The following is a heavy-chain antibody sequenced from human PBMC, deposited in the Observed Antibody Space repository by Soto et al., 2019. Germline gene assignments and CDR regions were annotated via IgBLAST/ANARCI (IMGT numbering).Heavy chain of an antibody. CDR3: ARTRATKYDYIWGSYRQGWDYYYYYMYV. D-gene: IGHD3-16*02. CDR2: IYYSGST. Sequence: SETLSLTCTVSGGSISSYYWSWIRQPPGKGLEWIGYIYYSGSTNYNPSLKSRVTISVDTSKNQFSLKLSSVTAADTAVYYCARTRATKYDYIWGSYRQGWDYYYYYMYVWGKGTTVTVSS. V-gene: IGHV4-59*08. J-gene: IGHJ6*03. CDR1: GGSISSYY.